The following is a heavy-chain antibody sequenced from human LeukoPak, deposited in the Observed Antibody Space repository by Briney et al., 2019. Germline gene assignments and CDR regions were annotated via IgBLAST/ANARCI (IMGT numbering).Heavy chain of an antibody. CDR1: GFRFSSHW. V-gene: IGHV3-7*01. CDR2: INEDGSQK. CDR3: ARDQGYCTSVSGRGDAFDV. Sequence: SGGSLRLSCAASGFRFSSHWMSWVRQVPGKGPEWVAKINEDGSQKYYVDSVKGRFTISRDNAENSLSLHMNSLRAEDTAVYYCARDQGYCTSVSGRGDAFDVWGQGSMVSVSA. J-gene: IGHJ3*01. D-gene: IGHD2-8*01.